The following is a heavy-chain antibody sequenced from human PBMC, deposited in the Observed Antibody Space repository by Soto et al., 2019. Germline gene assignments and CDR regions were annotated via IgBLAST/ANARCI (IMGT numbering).Heavy chain of an antibody. Sequence: ASGPTLVNPTQTLTLTCTFSGFSLSTSGMCVSWIRQPPGKALEWLALIDWDDDKYYSTSLKTRLTISKDTSKNQVVLTMTNMDPVDTATYYCARAPVNYGDYYYGMDVWGQGTTVTVSS. CDR1: GFSLSTSGMC. V-gene: IGHV2-70*01. CDR3: ARAPVNYGDYYYGMDV. D-gene: IGHD4-17*01. J-gene: IGHJ6*02. CDR2: IDWDDDK.